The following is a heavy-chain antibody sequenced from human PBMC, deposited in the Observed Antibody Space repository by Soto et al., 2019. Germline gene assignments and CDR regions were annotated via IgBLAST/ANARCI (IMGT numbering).Heavy chain of an antibody. J-gene: IGHJ4*02. CDR2: ITDNGRST. D-gene: IGHD4-17*01. V-gene: IGHV3-23*01. Sequence: EVQLLESGGGLVQAGGSLRLSCAASGFPFSRDGMSWVRQAPGKGLEWVSLITDNGRSTYYADSVKGRFTISRDNTKNTLFLQMNSLRAEDTAVYYCAKERPTTTAFDHWGQGALVTVSS. CDR3: AKERPTTTAFDH. CDR1: GFPFSRDG.